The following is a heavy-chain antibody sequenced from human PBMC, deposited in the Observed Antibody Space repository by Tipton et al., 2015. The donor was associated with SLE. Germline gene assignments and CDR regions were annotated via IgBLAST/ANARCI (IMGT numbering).Heavy chain of an antibody. V-gene: IGHV3-21*04. CDR2: ISSSSSHI. CDR1: EFTFSYYS. Sequence: SLRLSCAASEFTFSYYSMNWVRQAPGKGLEWVSSISSSSSHIYYADSVKGRFTISRDNAKNSLYLQMNSLRAEDTALYYCAKDIRAVAAHGMDVWGQGTTVTVSS. D-gene: IGHD6-19*01. CDR3: AKDIRAVAAHGMDV. J-gene: IGHJ6*02.